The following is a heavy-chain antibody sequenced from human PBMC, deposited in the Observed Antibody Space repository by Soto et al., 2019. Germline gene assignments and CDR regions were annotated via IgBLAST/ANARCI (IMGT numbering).Heavy chain of an antibody. V-gene: IGHV3-23*01. Sequence: EVQLLESGGGLVQPGGSLRLSCAASGFTFSSYAMSWVRQAPGKGLEWVSAISGSGGSTYYADSVKGRFTISRDNSKNTLYRQMNSLRAEDTAVYYCAKDPRRGGTADGAFDIWGQGTMVTVSS. CDR3: AKDPRRGGTADGAFDI. CDR2: ISGSGGST. D-gene: IGHD3-10*01. CDR1: GFTFSSYA. J-gene: IGHJ3*02.